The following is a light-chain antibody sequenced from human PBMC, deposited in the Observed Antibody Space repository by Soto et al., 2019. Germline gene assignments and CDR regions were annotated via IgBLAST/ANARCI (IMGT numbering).Light chain of an antibody. V-gene: IGKV1-39*01. J-gene: IGKJ4*01. CDR3: QQTSITPLT. CDR1: QSINSY. Sequence: DIQMTQSPSSLSASVGDRVTITCRASQSINSYLNWYQQKPGKAPKLLIYAASSLHSGVPSRFSGSRSGTDFTLTISSLQPEDFATYYCQQTSITPLTFGGGTKVDI. CDR2: AAS.